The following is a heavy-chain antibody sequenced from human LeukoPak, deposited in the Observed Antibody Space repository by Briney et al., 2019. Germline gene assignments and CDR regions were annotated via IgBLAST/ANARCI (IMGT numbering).Heavy chain of an antibody. J-gene: IGHJ4*02. D-gene: IGHD3-22*01. Sequence: PSETLSLTCTVSGGSISSYYWSWVRQHAGGGLEWVGRIYTSGSTDYNPSLKSRVTVSVDTSKNQFSLRLESVPAADTAFYYCARGGLYDSGTFYFDDWGQRILVTVSS. CDR3: ARGGLYDSGTFYFDD. CDR2: IYTSGST. V-gene: IGHV4-4*07. CDR1: GGSISSYY.